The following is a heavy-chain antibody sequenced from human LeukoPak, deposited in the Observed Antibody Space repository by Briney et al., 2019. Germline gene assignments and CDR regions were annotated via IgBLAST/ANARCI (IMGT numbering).Heavy chain of an antibody. CDR1: GYTFTNYG. D-gene: IGHD1-26*01. V-gene: IGHV1-18*01. CDR3: ATGRGSYSFDGMDV. J-gene: IGHJ6*02. CDR2: ISAYNGNT. Sequence: ASVKVSCKASGYTFTNYGISWVRQAPGQGLEWMGWISAYNGNTKYAQKLQGRVTMTTGTSTNTAYLELRSLRSDDTAVYYCATGRGSYSFDGMDVWGQGTTVTVSS.